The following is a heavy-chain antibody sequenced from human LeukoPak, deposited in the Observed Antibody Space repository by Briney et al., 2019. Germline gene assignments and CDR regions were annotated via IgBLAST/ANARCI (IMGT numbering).Heavy chain of an antibody. CDR3: ARLTVVTATRSLDS. Sequence: GGSLRLSCAASGFTFSSYGMHWVRQAPGKGLEWVAVISYDGSNKYYADSVKGRFTISRDNSKNTLYLQMNSLRAEDTAVYYCARLTVVTATRSLDSWGQGTLVTVSS. J-gene: IGHJ4*02. CDR2: ISYDGSNK. D-gene: IGHD2-21*02. V-gene: IGHV3-30*03. CDR1: GFTFSSYG.